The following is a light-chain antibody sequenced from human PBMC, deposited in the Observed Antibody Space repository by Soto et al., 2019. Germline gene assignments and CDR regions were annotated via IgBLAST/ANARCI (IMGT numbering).Light chain of an antibody. CDR3: CSYGGSFPYV. Sequence: QSALTQPPSVSGSPGQSVTISCTGTSSDVGGYDYVSWYQQHPGKAPKLLIYDVTKRPSGVPDRFSGSKSGNTASLTISGLQAEDEADSFCCSYGGSFPYVFGTGTKLTVL. CDR1: SSDVGGYDY. J-gene: IGLJ1*01. V-gene: IGLV2-11*01. CDR2: DVT.